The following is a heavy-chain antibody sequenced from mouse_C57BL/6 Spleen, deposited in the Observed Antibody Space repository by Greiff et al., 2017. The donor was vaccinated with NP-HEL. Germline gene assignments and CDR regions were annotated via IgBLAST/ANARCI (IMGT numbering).Heavy chain of an antibody. J-gene: IGHJ4*01. CDR1: GYSFTSYY. D-gene: IGHD2-3*01. CDR2: IYPGSGNT. V-gene: IGHV1-66*01. Sequence: VQLQQSGPELVKPGASVKISCKASGYSFTSYYIHWVKQRPGQGLEWIGWIYPGSGNTKYNEKFKGKATLTADTSSSTAYMQLSSLTSEDSAVYYCARNDGFLYYAMDYWGQGTSVTVSS. CDR3: ARNDGFLYYAMDY.